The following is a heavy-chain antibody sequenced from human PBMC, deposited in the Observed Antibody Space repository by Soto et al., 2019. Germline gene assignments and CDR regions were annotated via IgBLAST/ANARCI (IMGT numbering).Heavy chain of an antibody. CDR2: LSGSGVST. V-gene: IGHV3-23*01. D-gene: IGHD2-15*01. CDR1: GFPFSNYA. Sequence: GGSLRLSCAASGFPFSNYAMTWVRQAPGKGLEWVSALSGSGVSTYYADSVMGRFTISRDNSKNTLDLQMNSLRAEDTALYYCAKDRGKHCSGGSCYLFDYWGQGIMVTVSS. CDR3: AKDRGKHCSGGSCYLFDY. J-gene: IGHJ4*02.